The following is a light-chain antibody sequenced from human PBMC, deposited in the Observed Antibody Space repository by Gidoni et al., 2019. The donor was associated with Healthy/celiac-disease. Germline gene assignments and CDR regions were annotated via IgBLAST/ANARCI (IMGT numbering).Light chain of an antibody. V-gene: IGKV3-20*01. Sequence: IVLTQSPGTLSLSPGERATLSCRASQSVSSSYLAWYQQKPGQAPRLLIYGASSRATGIPDRFSGSGSGTDFTLTISRLEPEDFAVYYCQQYGSSPPRTFXXXTKVEIK. CDR3: QQYGSSPPRT. CDR1: QSVSSSY. J-gene: IGKJ1*01. CDR2: GAS.